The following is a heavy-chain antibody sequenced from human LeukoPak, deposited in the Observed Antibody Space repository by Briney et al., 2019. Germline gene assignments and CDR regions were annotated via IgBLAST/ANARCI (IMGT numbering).Heavy chain of an antibody. V-gene: IGHV1-69*06. CDR2: IIPIFGTA. D-gene: IGHD6-19*01. CDR1: GGTFSSYA. CDR3: AAVAEHYYYYYYMDV. J-gene: IGHJ6*03. Sequence: SVKVSCKASGGTFSSYAISWVRQAPGQGLEWMGGIIPIFGTANYAQKFQGRVTITADKSTSTAYMELSSLRSEDTAVYYCAAVAEHYYYYYYMDVWGKGTTVTVSS.